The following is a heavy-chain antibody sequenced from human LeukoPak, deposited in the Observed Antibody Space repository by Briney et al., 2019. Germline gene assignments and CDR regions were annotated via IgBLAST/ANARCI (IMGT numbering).Heavy chain of an antibody. J-gene: IGHJ6*02. CDR1: GFTVSSNY. CDR3: AASITMVRGGPRGMDV. CDR2: IYSGGST. Sequence: PGGSLRLSCAASGFTVSSNYMSCVRQAPGKGLEWVSVIYSGGSTYYADSVKGRFTISRDNSKNTLYLQMNSLRAEDTAVYYCAASITMVRGGPRGMDVWGQGTTVTVSS. D-gene: IGHD3-10*01. V-gene: IGHV3-66*01.